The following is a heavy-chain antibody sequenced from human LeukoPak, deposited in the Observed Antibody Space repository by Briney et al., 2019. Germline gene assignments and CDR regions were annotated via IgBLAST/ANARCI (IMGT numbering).Heavy chain of an antibody. D-gene: IGHD3-3*01. CDR1: GFTFSSYA. CDR3: ARGPRGTIFGVVTLYYFDY. Sequence: GGSLRLSCAAPGFTFSSYAMHWVRQAPGKGLEWVAVISYDGSNKYYADSVKGRFTISRDNSKNTLYLQMNSLRAEDTAVYYCARGPRGTIFGVVTLYYFDYWGQGTLVTVSS. J-gene: IGHJ4*02. V-gene: IGHV3-30*04. CDR2: ISYDGSNK.